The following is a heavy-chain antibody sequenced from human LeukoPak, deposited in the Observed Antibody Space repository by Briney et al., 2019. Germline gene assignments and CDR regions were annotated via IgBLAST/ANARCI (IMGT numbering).Heavy chain of an antibody. Sequence: SVKVSCKASGGTFSSYAISWVRQAPGQGLEWMGGIIPIFGTANYAQKFQGRVTITADESTSTAYMELSSLRSEDTAVYYCAVWGGAAPKVGYYYYYYMDVWGKGTTVTVSS. CDR1: GGTFSSYA. CDR3: AVWGGAAPKVGYYYYYYMDV. V-gene: IGHV1-69*13. CDR2: IIPIFGTA. D-gene: IGHD6-6*01. J-gene: IGHJ6*03.